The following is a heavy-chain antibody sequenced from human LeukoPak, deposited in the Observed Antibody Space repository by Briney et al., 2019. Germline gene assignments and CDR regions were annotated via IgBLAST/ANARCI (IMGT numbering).Heavy chain of an antibody. Sequence: PSETLSLTCTVSGGSISSYYWSWIRQPAGKGLEWIGRIYTSGSTNYNPSLKSRVTMSVDTSKNQFSLKLSSVTAADTAVYYCARAPQRITANAFDIWGQGTMVTVSS. CDR2: IYTSGST. D-gene: IGHD3-3*01. V-gene: IGHV4-4*07. J-gene: IGHJ3*02. CDR3: ARAPQRITANAFDI. CDR1: GGSISSYY.